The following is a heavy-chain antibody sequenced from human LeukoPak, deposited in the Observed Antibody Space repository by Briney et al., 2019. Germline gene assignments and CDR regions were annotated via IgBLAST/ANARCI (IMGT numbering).Heavy chain of an antibody. CDR2: IANGGGST. J-gene: IGHJ4*02. Sequence: GGSLRLSCAASRFTFSTYAMSWVRQAPGKGLEWISTIANGGGSTYYADSVKGRLTISRDNSKNTLYLQMNSLRAEDTAVYYCAKSHSVEQRGYFDYWGQGTLVTVSS. D-gene: IGHD1/OR15-1a*01. V-gene: IGHV3-23*01. CDR1: RFTFSTYA. CDR3: AKSHSVEQRGYFDY.